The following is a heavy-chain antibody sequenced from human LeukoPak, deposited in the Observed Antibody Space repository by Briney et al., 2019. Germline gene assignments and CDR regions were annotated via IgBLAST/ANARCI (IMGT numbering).Heavy chain of an antibody. D-gene: IGHD6-19*01. V-gene: IGHV1-2*02. CDR3: ARDPGRGWSLDY. Sequence: ASVRVSCKVSGYTFTGHYMYWVRQAPGQGLEWMGWINPNTGGTNYAQKFQGRIAMTRDTSISTAYMELSSLRSDDTAVYYCARDPGRGWSLDYWGQGTLVTVAS. CDR1: GYTFTGHY. J-gene: IGHJ4*02. CDR2: INPNTGGT.